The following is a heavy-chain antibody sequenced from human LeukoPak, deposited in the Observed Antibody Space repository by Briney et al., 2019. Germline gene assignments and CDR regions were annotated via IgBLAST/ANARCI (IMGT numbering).Heavy chain of an antibody. D-gene: IGHD3-22*01. V-gene: IGHV1-3*01. CDR1: GYTFTSYA. J-gene: IGHJ6*02. CDR3: ARADYYGSSGYSYYYYGMDV. Sequence: ASVTVSCKASGYTFTSYAMHWVRQAPGQRLEWMGWINAGNGNTKYSQKFQGRVTITRDTSASTAYMELSSLRSEDTAVYYCARADYYGSSGYSYYYYGMDVWGQGTTVTVSS. CDR2: INAGNGNT.